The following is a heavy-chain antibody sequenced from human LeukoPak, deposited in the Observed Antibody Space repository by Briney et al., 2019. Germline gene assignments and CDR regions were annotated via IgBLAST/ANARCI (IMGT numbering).Heavy chain of an antibody. D-gene: IGHD5/OR15-5a*01. CDR3: ARVRWQSVSIDAFDM. V-gene: IGHV3-30-3*01. J-gene: IGHJ3*02. CDR1: GFSFSVYG. Sequence: GGSLRLSCAVSGFSFSVYGLHWVRQTPRKGLEWVAVISYDGSNTHYADSVKGRFIISRDNFNNTMFLQMNSLRPDDTAVYYCARVRWQSVSIDAFDMWGQGTMVTVSS. CDR2: ISYDGSNT.